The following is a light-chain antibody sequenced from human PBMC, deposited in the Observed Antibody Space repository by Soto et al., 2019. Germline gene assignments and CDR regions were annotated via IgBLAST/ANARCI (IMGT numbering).Light chain of an antibody. J-gene: IGKJ1*01. CDR2: KAS. CDR1: QSISSW. CDR3: QQYNNYPST. Sequence: DIQMTQSPSTLSASVGDRVTITCRASQSISSWLSWYQQKPGKAPKLLIYKASSLESGVPSRFSSSGSGTEFTLTISRLQPDDFGTYYCQQYNNYPSTFGKGTKMEIK. V-gene: IGKV1-5*03.